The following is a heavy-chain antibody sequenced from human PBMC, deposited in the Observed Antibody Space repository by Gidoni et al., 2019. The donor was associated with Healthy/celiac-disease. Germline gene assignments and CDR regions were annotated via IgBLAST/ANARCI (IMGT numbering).Heavy chain of an antibody. CDR3: ARGEYSSSWYPYFDY. J-gene: IGHJ4*02. D-gene: IGHD6-13*01. CDR1: GFTFSSDS. V-gene: IGHV3-48*02. CDR2: ISSSSSTI. Sequence: EVQLVEAGGGLVQPGGSLRLAGEADGFTFSSDSMNWVRQAPGRGLEWVSYISSSSSTIYYADSVKGRFTISRDHAKNSLYLQMNSLRDEDTAVYYCARGEYSSSWYPYFDYWGQGTLVTVSS.